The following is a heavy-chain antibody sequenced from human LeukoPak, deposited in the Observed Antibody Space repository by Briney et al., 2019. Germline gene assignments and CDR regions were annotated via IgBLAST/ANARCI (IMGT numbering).Heavy chain of an antibody. CDR1: GGTFSSYA. CDR2: IIPIFGTA. CDR3: ARDNRKEAYYYGSGSYHELDY. Sequence: AVKVSCKASGGTFSSYAISWVRQAPGQGLEWMGRIIPIFGTANYAQKFQGRVTITTDESTSTAYMELGSLRSEDTAVYYCARDNRKEAYYYGSGSYHELDYWGQGTLVTVSS. V-gene: IGHV1-69*05. J-gene: IGHJ4*02. D-gene: IGHD3-10*01.